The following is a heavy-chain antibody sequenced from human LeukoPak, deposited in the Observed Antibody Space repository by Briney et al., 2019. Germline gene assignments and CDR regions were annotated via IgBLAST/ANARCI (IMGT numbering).Heavy chain of an antibody. D-gene: IGHD6-6*01. V-gene: IGHV5-51*01. Sequence: GGSLQISCKGSGYRFINYWIVWVRQMPGKGLEWMGIIYPGDSDTRYSPSFQGQVTISADKSISTAYLQWSSLKASDTAMYYCARQGSSSSDAFDIWGEGTMVTVSS. J-gene: IGHJ3*02. CDR3: ARQGSSSSDAFDI. CDR2: IYPGDSDT. CDR1: GYRFINYW.